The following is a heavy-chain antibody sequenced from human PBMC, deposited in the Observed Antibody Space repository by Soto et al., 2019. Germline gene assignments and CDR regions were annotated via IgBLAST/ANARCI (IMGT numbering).Heavy chain of an antibody. J-gene: IGHJ4*02. D-gene: IGHD4-17*01. CDR1: GYTFTSYG. CDR2: ISAYNGNT. CDR3: ARDDTVTTSNLGFDY. V-gene: IGHV1-18*01. Sequence: QVQLVQSGAEVKKPGASAKVSCKASGYTFTSYGISWVRQAPGQGLEWMGWISAYNGNTNYAQKLQGRVTMTTDTSTSTAYMELRSLRSDDTAVYYCARDDTVTTSNLGFDYWGQGTLVTVSS.